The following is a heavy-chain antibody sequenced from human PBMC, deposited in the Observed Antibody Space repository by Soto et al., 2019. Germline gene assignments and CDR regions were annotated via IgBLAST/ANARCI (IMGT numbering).Heavy chain of an antibody. V-gene: IGHV1-18*01. CDR2: ISAYNGNT. Sequence: QVQLVQSGAEVKKPGASVKVSCKASGYTFATYGISWVRQAPGEGLEWMGWISAYNGNTNYAQKVQGRVTLTTDTXMSTAYMELTSLRSDDTAVYYCARLDDFDWLAAFDYWGQGTLVTVSS. J-gene: IGHJ4*02. CDR3: ARLDDFDWLAAFDY. D-gene: IGHD3-9*01. CDR1: GYTFATYG.